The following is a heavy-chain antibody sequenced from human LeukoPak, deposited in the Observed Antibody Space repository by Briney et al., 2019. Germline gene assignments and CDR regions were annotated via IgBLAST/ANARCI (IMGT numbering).Heavy chain of an antibody. Sequence: GESLKISCKGSGYSFTSYWIGWVRQMPGKGLEWMGIIYPGDSDTRYSPSFQGQVTISADKSISTAYLQWSSLKASDTAMYYCARHSEYSNYYYGMDVWGQGTTVTVSS. CDR3: ARHSEYSNYYYGMDV. J-gene: IGHJ6*02. CDR1: GYSFTSYW. CDR2: IYPGDSDT. V-gene: IGHV5-51*01. D-gene: IGHD4-11*01.